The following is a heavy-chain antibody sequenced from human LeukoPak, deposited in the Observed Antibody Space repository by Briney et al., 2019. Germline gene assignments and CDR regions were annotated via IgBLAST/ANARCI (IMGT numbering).Heavy chain of an antibody. CDR2: IYFDGSNK. J-gene: IGHJ4*02. CDR1: GFTFSSHA. CDR3: ARVFSGSGSTGSFDY. D-gene: IGHD3-3*01. Sequence: GGSLRLSCAASGFTFSSHAMHWVRQAPGKGLEWVAFIYFDGSNKKYAESVKGRFTISRDNSKNTLHLQVDSLRAEDTAVYYCARVFSGSGSTGSFDYWGQGTLVTVSS. V-gene: IGHV3-33*01.